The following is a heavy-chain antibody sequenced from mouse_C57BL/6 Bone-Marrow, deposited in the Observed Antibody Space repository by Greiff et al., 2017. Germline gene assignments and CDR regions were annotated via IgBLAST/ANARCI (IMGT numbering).Heavy chain of an antibody. Sequence: QVQLKQSGAELVRPGASVTLSCKASGYTFTDYEMHWVKQTPVHGLEWIGAIDPETGGTAYNQKFKGKAILTADKSSSTAYMELRSLTSEDSAVYFFTSHGGQLRPPSYLYPMYYWGQGT. D-gene: IGHD3-2*02. CDR2: IDPETGGT. V-gene: IGHV1-15*01. CDR3: TSHGGQLRPPSYLYPMYY. J-gene: IGHJ4*01. CDR1: GYTFTDYE.